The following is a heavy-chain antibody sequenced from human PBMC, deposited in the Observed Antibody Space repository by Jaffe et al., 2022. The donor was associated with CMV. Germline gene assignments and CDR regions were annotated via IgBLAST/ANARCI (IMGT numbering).Heavy chain of an antibody. CDR1: GGSISSYY. CDR2: IYYSGST. Sequence: QVQLQESGPGLVKPSETLSLTCTVSGGSISSYYWSWIRQPPGKGLEWIGYIYYSGSTNYNPSLKSRVTISVDTSKNQFSLKLSSVTAADTAVYYCARVGRDSSGYYSKSHWDYWGQGTLVTVSS. J-gene: IGHJ4*02. D-gene: IGHD3-22*01. CDR3: ARVGRDSSGYYSKSHWDY. V-gene: IGHV4-59*01.